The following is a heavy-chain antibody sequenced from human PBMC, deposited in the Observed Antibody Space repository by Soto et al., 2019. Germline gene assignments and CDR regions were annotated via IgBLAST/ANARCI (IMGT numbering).Heavy chain of an antibody. CDR2: INTAGNT. CDR1: GFTFSTYA. D-gene: IGHD1-20*01. V-gene: IGHV3-23*01. J-gene: IGHJ4*02. Sequence: EVQLLDSGGGLVQPGGSLTLSCAASGFTFSTYAMTWVRQAPGKGLDWVSAINTAGNTYYADSVKGRFTISRDNSKNTVYLQMNSLRADDTGIYYCARDWYEDYWGQGTLVSVSS. CDR3: ARDWYEDY.